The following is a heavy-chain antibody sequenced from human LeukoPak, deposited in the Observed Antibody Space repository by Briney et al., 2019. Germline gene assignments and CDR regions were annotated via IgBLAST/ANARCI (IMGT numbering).Heavy chain of an antibody. J-gene: IGHJ4*02. V-gene: IGHV3-48*03. D-gene: IGHD2-2*01. CDR2: ISSSGSTI. Sequence: GGSLRLSCAASGFTFSSYEMNWVRQAPGKGLEWVSYISSSGSTIYYADSVKGRFTISRDNAKNSLYLQMNSLRAEDTAVYYCARGIVVVPAAMLGYFDYWGQGTLVTVSS. CDR3: ARGIVVVPAAMLGYFDY. CDR1: GFTFSSYE.